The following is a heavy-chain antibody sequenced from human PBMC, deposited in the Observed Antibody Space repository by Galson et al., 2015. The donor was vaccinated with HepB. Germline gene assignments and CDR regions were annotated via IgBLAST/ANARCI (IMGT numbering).Heavy chain of an antibody. CDR3: ARDRGRSSGWYVPFDYGMDV. CDR2: ISAYNGNT. Sequence: QSGAEVKKPGASVKVSCKASGYTFTSYGISWVRQAPGQGLEWMGWISAYNGNTNYAQKLQGRVTMTTDTSTSTAYMELRSLRSDDTAVYYCARDRGRSSGWYVPFDYGMDVWGQGTTVTVSS. V-gene: IGHV1-18*01. D-gene: IGHD6-19*01. J-gene: IGHJ6*02. CDR1: GYTFTSYG.